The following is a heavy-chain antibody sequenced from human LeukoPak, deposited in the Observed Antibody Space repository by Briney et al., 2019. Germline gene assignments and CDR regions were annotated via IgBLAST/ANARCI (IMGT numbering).Heavy chain of an antibody. Sequence: GGSLRLSCAASGLTFSNAWMSWVRQVPGKGLEWVSAVSGSGDSTYYADSVKGRFTISRANSKNTLYLQMNSLRAEDTAVYYCAKVMLGELLYWFDPWGQGTLVTVSS. D-gene: IGHD3-10*02. V-gene: IGHV3-23*01. CDR2: VSGSGDST. CDR3: AKVMLGELLYWFDP. CDR1: GLTFSNAW. J-gene: IGHJ5*02.